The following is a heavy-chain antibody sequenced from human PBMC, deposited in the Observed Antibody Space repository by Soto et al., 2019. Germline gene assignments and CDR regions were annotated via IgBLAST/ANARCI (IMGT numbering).Heavy chain of an antibody. J-gene: IGHJ5*02. D-gene: IGHD3-3*01. Sequence: PSETLSLTCTVSGGSISSGDYYWSWIRQPPGKGLEWIGYIYYSGSTYYNPSLKSRVTISVDTSKNQFSLKLSSVTAADTAVYYCARVGFWSGYYRPNNWFDPWGQGTLVTVSS. CDR3: ARVGFWSGYYRPNNWFDP. CDR1: GGSISSGDYY. V-gene: IGHV4-30-4*01. CDR2: IYYSGST.